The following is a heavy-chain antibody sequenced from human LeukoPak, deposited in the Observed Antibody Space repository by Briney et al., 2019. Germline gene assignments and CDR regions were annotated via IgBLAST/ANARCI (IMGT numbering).Heavy chain of an antibody. CDR1: GFTFSSYG. D-gene: IGHD2-2*01. Sequence: GGSLRLSCAASGFTFSSYGIHWVRQAPGKGLEWVAFIRYDGSNKYYADSVKGRFTISRDNSKNTLYLQMNSLRAEDTAVYYCAKDGIKYCSSTSCYFPDYWGQGTLVTVSS. V-gene: IGHV3-30*02. CDR2: IRYDGSNK. CDR3: AKDGIKYCSSTSCYFPDY. J-gene: IGHJ4*02.